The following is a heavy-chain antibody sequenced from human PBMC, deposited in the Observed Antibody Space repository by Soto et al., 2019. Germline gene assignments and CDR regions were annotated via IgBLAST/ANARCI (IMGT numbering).Heavy chain of an antibody. CDR2: ISYGGSNK. D-gene: IGHD2-2*02. V-gene: IGHV3-30*18. CDR1: GFTFSSYA. Sequence: QVQLVESGGGAVQPGRSLRLSCVASGFTFSSYAMHWVRQAPGKGLEWVAVISYGGSNKYYADSVKGRFTISRDNSKNMLYLQMNSLRAEDTAVYYCAKVPGYSATWGFDYWGQGTLVTVSS. J-gene: IGHJ4*02. CDR3: AKVPGYSATWGFDY.